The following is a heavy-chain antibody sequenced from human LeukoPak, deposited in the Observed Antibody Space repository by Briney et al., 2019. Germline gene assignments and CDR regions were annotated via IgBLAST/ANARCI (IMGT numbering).Heavy chain of an antibody. Sequence: SETLSLTCTVSGYSISNGYYWDWIRQPPGRGQEWIGNIYRSGTTSYNPSLKSRVTISVDTSKNQFSLKVNSVTAADTAVYYCARRHSSGWFYYWGQGTLVTVSS. J-gene: IGHJ4*02. D-gene: IGHD6-19*01. CDR3: ARRHSSGWFYY. V-gene: IGHV4-38-2*02. CDR2: IYRSGTT. CDR1: GYSISNGYY.